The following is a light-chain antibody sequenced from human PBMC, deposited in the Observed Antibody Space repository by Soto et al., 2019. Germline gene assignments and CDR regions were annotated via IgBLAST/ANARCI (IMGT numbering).Light chain of an antibody. CDR3: QQRSNWPHT. CDR2: DAS. V-gene: IGKV3-11*01. J-gene: IGKJ2*01. Sequence: EIVLTQSPATLSLSAGERATLSCRVSQSISSYLAWYQQKPGQAPRLLIYDASKRATGIPARFSGSGSGTDFTLTISSLEPEDSAVYYCQQRSNWPHTFGQGTKLEIK. CDR1: QSISSY.